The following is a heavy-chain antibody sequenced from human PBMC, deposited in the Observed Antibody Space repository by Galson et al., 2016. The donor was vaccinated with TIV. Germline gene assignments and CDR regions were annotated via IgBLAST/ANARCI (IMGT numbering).Heavy chain of an antibody. J-gene: IGHJ6*02. Sequence: SVKVSCKASGGTFRMFVFSWLRQAPGQGLEWMGVINPLFGTTNYAQTFQGRLTITEDESTSSVYMEMTSLRSGDTAVYFCATDQNTALDTYPYYYGMDVWGQGTAVIVSS. CDR3: ATDQNTALDTYPYYYGMDV. CDR2: INPLFGTT. V-gene: IGHV1-69*13. CDR1: GGTFRMFV. D-gene: IGHD5-18*01.